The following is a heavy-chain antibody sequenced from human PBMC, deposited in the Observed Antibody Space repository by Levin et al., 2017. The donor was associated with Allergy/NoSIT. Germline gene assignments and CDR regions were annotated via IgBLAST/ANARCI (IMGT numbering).Heavy chain of an antibody. J-gene: IGHJ3*01. Sequence: SCAASGFTFSSYGMHWVRQAPGKGLEWVAVIWYDGSNKYYADSVKGRFTISRDNSKNTLYLQMNSLRAEDTAVYYCARGVGATTFNLAYHWGQGTMVTVSS. CDR3: ARGVGATTFNLAYH. CDR2: IWYDGSNK. V-gene: IGHV3-33*01. D-gene: IGHD1-26*01. CDR1: GFTFSSYG.